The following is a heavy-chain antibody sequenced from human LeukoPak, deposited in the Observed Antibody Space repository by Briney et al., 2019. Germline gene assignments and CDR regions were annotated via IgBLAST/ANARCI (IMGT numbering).Heavy chain of an antibody. CDR3: ARESTRYFDY. CDR2: INPNSGGT. J-gene: IGHJ4*02. CDR1: GYIFTGYY. V-gene: IGHV1-2*02. Sequence: ASVKVSCKASGYIFTGYYMHWVRQAPGQGLEWMGWINPNSGGTNSAQKFQGRVTMARDASISTAYMELSGLTSDDTAVYYCARESTRYFDYWGQGTLVTVSS.